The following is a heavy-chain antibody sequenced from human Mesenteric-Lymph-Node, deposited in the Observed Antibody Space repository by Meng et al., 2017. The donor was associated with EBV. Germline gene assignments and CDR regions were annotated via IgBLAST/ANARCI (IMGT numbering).Heavy chain of an antibody. Sequence: QVPLVHSGFELKKPGAAVKVYCKASGYTFTNYALTWVRQAPGQGLEWLGWINTNTGNPTYAPGFAGRYVFSLDTSVSTAYLQISSLKADDSAVYYCARDSEGNDLSFDYWGQGTLVTVSS. CDR2: INTNTGNP. V-gene: IGHV7-4-1*02. CDR1: GYTFTNYA. CDR3: ARDSEGNDLSFDY. J-gene: IGHJ4*02. D-gene: IGHD2-21*02.